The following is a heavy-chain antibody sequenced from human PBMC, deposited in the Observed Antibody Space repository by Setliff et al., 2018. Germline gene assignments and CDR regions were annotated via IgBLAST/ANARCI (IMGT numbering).Heavy chain of an antibody. Sequence: PSETLSLTCTVSGGSISSNYWTWIRQFAGKGLEWIGRIYSSGRATYNPSLNSRVTMSVDTSKNQFSLKVTSVTAADTAVYYCAKGGGRYHSDSWGQGILVTVSS. CDR2: IYSSGRA. J-gene: IGHJ4*02. V-gene: IGHV4-4*07. CDR1: GGSISSNY. CDR3: AKGGGRYHSDS. D-gene: IGHD1-1*01.